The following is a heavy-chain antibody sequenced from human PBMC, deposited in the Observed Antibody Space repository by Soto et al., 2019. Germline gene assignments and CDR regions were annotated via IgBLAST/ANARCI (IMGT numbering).Heavy chain of an antibody. J-gene: IGHJ6*02. CDR2: IIPIFGTA. V-gene: IGHV1-69*13. Sequence: SVKVSCKASGGTFSSYAISWVRQAPGQGLEWMGGIIPIFGTANYAQKFQGRVTITADESTSTAYMELSSLRSEDTAVYYCASRGYCSSTSCYGGPYYYGMDVWGQGTTVTVSS. CDR1: GGTFSSYA. D-gene: IGHD2-2*01. CDR3: ASRGYCSSTSCYGGPYYYGMDV.